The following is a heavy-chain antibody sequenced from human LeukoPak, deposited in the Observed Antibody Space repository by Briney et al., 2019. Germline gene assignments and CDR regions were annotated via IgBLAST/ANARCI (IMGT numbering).Heavy chain of an antibody. CDR2: IYTSGST. D-gene: IGHD3-22*01. CDR3: ARDNYYDSSGLDY. V-gene: IGHV4-4*07. Sequence: PSETLSLTCTVSGGSIGSYYWSWIRQPAGKGLEWIGRIYTSGSTNYSPSLKSRVTMSVDTSKNQFSLKLSSVTAADTAVYYCARDNYYDSSGLDYWGQGTLVTVSS. CDR1: GGSIGSYY. J-gene: IGHJ4*02.